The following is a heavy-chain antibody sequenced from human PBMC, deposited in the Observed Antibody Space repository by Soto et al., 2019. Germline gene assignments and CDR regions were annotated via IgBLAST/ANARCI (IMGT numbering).Heavy chain of an antibody. Sequence: QVQLVQSGAEVRKPGASVKVSCKASGYSFTSSGISWVRQAPGQGPEWMGWISTYNGNTNYAQKFQGRVTMTTDTSTSTAYMDLRGLRSDDRAVYYCARTVAGYFDSWGQGTLVTVSS. CDR3: ARTVAGYFDS. D-gene: IGHD6-19*01. CDR1: GYSFTSSG. J-gene: IGHJ4*02. CDR2: ISTYNGNT. V-gene: IGHV1-18*01.